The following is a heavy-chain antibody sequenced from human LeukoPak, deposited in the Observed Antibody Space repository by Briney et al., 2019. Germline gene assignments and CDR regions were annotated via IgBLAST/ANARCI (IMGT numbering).Heavy chain of an antibody. V-gene: IGHV7-4-1*02. CDR2: INTNTGNP. Sequence: GASVKVSCKASGYTFTSYAMNWVRQAPGQGLEWMGWINTNTGNPTYAQGFTGRFVFSLDTSVSTAYLQISSLKAEDTAVYYCARDYRIAVAGRPYYYYMDVWGKGTTVTVSS. CDR3: ARDYRIAVAGRPYYYYMDV. D-gene: IGHD6-19*01. J-gene: IGHJ6*03. CDR1: GYTFTSYA.